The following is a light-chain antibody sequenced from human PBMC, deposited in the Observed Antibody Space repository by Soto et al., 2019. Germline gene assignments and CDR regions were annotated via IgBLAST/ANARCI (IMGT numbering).Light chain of an antibody. J-gene: IGLJ2*01. CDR2: SSN. Sequence: QSVLTQPPSASGTPGQRVTVSCSGSKSNIGSNTVNWYQQFPGTAPKLLIYSSNQRPSGVTDRFSGSKSGTSASLAISGLQSEDEADYYCAAWDDSLSGPLFGGGTKVTVL. CDR1: KSNIGSNT. V-gene: IGLV1-44*01. CDR3: AAWDDSLSGPL.